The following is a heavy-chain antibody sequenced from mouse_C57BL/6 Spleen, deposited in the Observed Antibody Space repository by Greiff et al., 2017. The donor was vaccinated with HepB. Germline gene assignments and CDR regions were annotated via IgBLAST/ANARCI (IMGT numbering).Heavy chain of an antibody. CDR2: ISDGGGYT. Sequence: EVKLMESGGGLVKPGGSLKLSCAASGFTFSSYAMSWVRQTPEKRLEWVATISDGGGYTYYPDNVKGRFTISRDNAKNNLYLQMSHLKSEDTAMYYCARDRYDGGWFAYWGQGTLVTVSA. CDR3: ARDRYDGGWFAY. D-gene: IGHD2-12*01. J-gene: IGHJ3*01. V-gene: IGHV5-4*01. CDR1: GFTFSSYA.